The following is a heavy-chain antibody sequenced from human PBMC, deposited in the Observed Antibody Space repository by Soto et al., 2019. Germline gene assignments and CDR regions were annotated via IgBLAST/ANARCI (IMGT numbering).Heavy chain of an antibody. CDR2: ISAYNGNT. V-gene: IGHV1-18*01. J-gene: IGHJ4*02. D-gene: IGHD1-26*01. Sequence: QVQLVQSGAEVKKPGASVKVSCKASGYTFTSYGISWVRQAPGQGLEWMGWISAYNGNTKYAQKLQGRVTTTTDTSTSIAYMELRSLRSDDTAVYYCARDLSGSYYAPVDCWGEGTLVTVSS. CDR3: ARDLSGSYYAPVDC. CDR1: GYTFTSYG.